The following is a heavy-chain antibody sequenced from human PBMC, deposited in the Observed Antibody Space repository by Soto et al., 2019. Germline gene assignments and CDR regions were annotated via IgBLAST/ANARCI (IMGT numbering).Heavy chain of an antibody. CDR1: EFTFTRYW. CDR3: SRALYFSTTSCYEDYYYYYMDV. V-gene: IGHV3-74*01. Sequence: GGSLRLSCAASEFTFTRYWMHWVRQAPGKGLVWVSRINSDGRSTSYADSVKGRFTISRDNSKNTLYLQMNSLRAEDTAVYYCSRALYFSTTSCYEDYYYYYMDVWGKGTTVTVSS. J-gene: IGHJ6*03. D-gene: IGHD2-2*01. CDR2: INSDGRST.